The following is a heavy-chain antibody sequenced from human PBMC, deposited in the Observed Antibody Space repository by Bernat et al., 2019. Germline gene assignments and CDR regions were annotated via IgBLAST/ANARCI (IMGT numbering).Heavy chain of an antibody. CDR1: GFTFGDYA. CDR2: IRSKAYGGTT. Sequence: EVQLVESGGGLVQPGRSLRLSCTASGFTFGDYAMSWFRQAPGKGLEWVGFIRSKAYGGTTEYAASVKGRFTISRDDSKSIAYLQMNSLKTEDTAVNYCTRDSIYCSSTSCYPYNWFDPWGQGTLVTVSS. J-gene: IGHJ5*02. D-gene: IGHD2-2*01. CDR3: TRDSIYCSSTSCYPYNWFDP. V-gene: IGHV3-49*03.